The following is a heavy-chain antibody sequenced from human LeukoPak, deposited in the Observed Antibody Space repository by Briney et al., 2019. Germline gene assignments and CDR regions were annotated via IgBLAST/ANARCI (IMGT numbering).Heavy chain of an antibody. Sequence: PSETLSLTCTVSGGSISNYYWSWIRQPPGRGREWIGYVYSSGSTNYNPSLKSRVTISVDTSKNQLSLKLSSVTAADTAVYYCARGPTRYYFDYWGQGTLVTVSS. J-gene: IGHJ4*02. CDR2: VYSSGST. CDR3: ARGPTRYYFDY. CDR1: GGSISNYY. V-gene: IGHV4-59*01.